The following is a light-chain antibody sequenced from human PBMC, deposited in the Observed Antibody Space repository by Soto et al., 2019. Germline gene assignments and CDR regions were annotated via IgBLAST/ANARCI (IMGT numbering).Light chain of an antibody. CDR3: QQYGSSYT. J-gene: IGKJ2*01. CDR1: QSVSSSY. CDR2: GAS. Sequence: EIVLTQSPGTLSLSPGERVTLSCRASQSVSSSYLAWYQQKPGQAPRLLIYGASSRATGIPDRFSGSGAGTDFTLTISRLEPEDLDVYYCQQYGSSYTCGQGTKLEIK. V-gene: IGKV3-20*01.